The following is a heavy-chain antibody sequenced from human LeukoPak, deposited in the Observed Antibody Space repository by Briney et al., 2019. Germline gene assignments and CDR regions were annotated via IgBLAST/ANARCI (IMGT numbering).Heavy chain of an antibody. V-gene: IGHV5-51*01. CDR2: IFPSDSDT. Sequence: GESLKISCNTSGYXFNSYWICWVRQTSGKGLEWMGIIFPSDSDTRYSPSFQGQVTISADRSITTACLQWSSLRASDTAMYYCARRLKISQGGTTDYWGQGTLVTVSS. J-gene: IGHJ4*02. CDR1: GYXFNSYW. D-gene: IGHD1-1*01. CDR3: ARRLKISQGGTTDY.